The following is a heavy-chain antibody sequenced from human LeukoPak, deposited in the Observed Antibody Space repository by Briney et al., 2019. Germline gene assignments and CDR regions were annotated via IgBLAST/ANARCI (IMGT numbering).Heavy chain of an antibody. Sequence: GGPLRLSCAASVFTFSDYYMSWIRQARGKGLGWVSYISSSGRTIYYADSVTGRFTISSDNAKNSLYLQMNSLRADDTAVYYCARDWFGIAGLGNWFDPWGQGTLVTVSS. V-gene: IGHV3-11*04. CDR3: ARDWFGIAGLGNWFDP. CDR2: ISSSGRTI. D-gene: IGHD2/OR15-2a*01. CDR1: VFTFSDYY. J-gene: IGHJ5*02.